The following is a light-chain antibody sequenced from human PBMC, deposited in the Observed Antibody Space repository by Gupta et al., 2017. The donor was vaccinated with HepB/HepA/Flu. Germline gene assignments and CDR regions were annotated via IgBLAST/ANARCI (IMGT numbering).Light chain of an antibody. V-gene: IGKV3-15*01. CDR1: QSVSSN. CDR3: QQYNNWPLT. J-gene: IGKJ1*01. CDR2: GAS. Sequence: DIVMTKSPATLSVCPGERATLSCRASQSVSSNLAWYQQKPGQAPRLLIYGASTRATGIPARFSGSGSGTEFTLTISSLQSEDFAVYYCQQYNNWPLTFGQGTKVEIK.